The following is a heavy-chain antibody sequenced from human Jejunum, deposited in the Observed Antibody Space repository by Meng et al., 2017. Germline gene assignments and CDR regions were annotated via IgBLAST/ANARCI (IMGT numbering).Heavy chain of an antibody. J-gene: IGHJ4*02. CDR2: IYSSGST. Sequence: QVQLQESGPGLVKPSETLSLTCTVSGGSISSYFWSWIRQPPGKGLEWIGNIYSSGSTTCNPSLRSRVTISVETSRNQFSLKLNSVTAADTAVYYCARDLDYYDSSFAYWGQGTLVTVSS. D-gene: IGHD3-22*01. V-gene: IGHV4-59*01. CDR3: ARDLDYYDSSFAY. CDR1: GGSISSYF.